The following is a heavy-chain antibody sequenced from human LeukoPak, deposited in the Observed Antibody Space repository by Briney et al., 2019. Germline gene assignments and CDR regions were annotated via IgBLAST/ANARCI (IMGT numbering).Heavy chain of an antibody. CDR3: ARDREYSSSGLVWFDP. V-gene: IGHV4-59*02. CDR2: IYYSGST. D-gene: IGHD6-6*01. CDR1: GGSVSGYY. Sequence: SETLSLTCTVSGGSVSGYYWSWIRQPPGKGLEWIGYIYYSGSTNYNPSLKSRVTISVDTSENQFSLKLTSVTAADTAVYYCARDREYSSSGLVWFDPWGHGILVTVSS. J-gene: IGHJ5*02.